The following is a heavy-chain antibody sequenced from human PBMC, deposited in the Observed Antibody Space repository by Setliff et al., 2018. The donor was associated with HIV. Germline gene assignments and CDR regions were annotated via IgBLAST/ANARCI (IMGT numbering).Heavy chain of an antibody. V-gene: IGHV1-46*01. D-gene: IGHD3-3*01. CDR2: INPSGGST. CDR3: ARDLGSVTLFGVVIQGAFDI. J-gene: IGHJ3*02. CDR1: GDTFSRYA. Sequence: ASVKVSCKASGDTFSRYAISWVRQAPGQGLEWMGIINPSGGSTSYAQKFQGRVTVTSDTSTSTVHMELSSLRSDDTAVYYCARDLGSVTLFGVVIQGAFDIWGQGTMVTVSS.